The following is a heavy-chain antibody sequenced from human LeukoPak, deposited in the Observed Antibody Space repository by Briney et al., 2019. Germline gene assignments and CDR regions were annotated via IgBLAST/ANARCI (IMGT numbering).Heavy chain of an antibody. CDR2: IWSDGSNR. CDR1: GFTFSHYG. D-gene: IGHD4-11*01. J-gene: IGHJ4*02. CDR3: AKDAQRGFDYSNSLDN. V-gene: IGHV3-33*03. Sequence: GTSLRLSCATSGFTFSHYGMHWVRQAPGKGLEWVAVIWSDGSNRYYGDPVKGRFTISRDKFQRTVYLQMNSLRAEDTAVFYCAKDAQRGFDYSNSLDNWGQGTLVTVSS.